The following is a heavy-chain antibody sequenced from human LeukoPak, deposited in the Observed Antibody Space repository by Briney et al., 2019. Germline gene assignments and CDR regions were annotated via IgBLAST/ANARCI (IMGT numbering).Heavy chain of an antibody. CDR3: ARDNGWSADF. Sequence: GGSLRLSCAASGFTFSRHWMYWVRQAPGKGLGWVANIKQDGSAKPYVDSVKGRFTISRDNAKNSLFLQMNSLRAEDTAVYYCARDNGWSADFWGQGTLVTVSS. D-gene: IGHD2-15*01. V-gene: IGHV3-7*03. J-gene: IGHJ4*02. CDR1: GFTFSRHW. CDR2: IKQDGSAK.